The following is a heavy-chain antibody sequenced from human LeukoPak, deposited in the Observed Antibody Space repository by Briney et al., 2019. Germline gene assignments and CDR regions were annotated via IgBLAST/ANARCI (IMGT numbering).Heavy chain of an antibody. CDR2: IYPGDSDT. D-gene: IGHD6-19*01. V-gene: IGHV5-51*01. J-gene: IGHJ5*02. CDR3: ARRLGSSGWFNWFDP. Sequence: GESLKISFKGSGCRFTSYWIGWVRQMPGKGLEWMGIIYPGDSDTRYSPSFQGQVTISADKSISTAYLQWSSLKASDTAMYYCARRLGSSGWFNWFDPWGQGTLVTVSS. CDR1: GCRFTSYW.